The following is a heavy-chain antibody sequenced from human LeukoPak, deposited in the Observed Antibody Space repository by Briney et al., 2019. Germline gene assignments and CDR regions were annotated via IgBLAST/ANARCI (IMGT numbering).Heavy chain of an antibody. CDR2: ISHEGSNK. D-gene: IGHD3-22*01. V-gene: IGHV3-30-3*01. CDR1: GFTFGSYA. Sequence: GGSLRLSCAASGFTFGSYATHWVRQAPGEGLEWVAVISHEGSNKYNADSVKGRFTISRVNSKNTLYLQMNSLRAEDTAVYYGTRASYHYDSSDSKGAFDIWGQGTMVTVSS. CDR3: TRASYHYDSSDSKGAFDI. J-gene: IGHJ3*02.